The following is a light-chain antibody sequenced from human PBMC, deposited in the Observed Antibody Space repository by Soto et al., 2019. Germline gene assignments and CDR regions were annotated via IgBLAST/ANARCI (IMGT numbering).Light chain of an antibody. CDR2: DAS. V-gene: IGKV1-5*01. CDR1: QTISTW. CDR3: QQYGSSGT. Sequence: DIKMTQSPSSMSASVGDRVTITRRASQTISTWLAWYQHKPGKAPELLIYDASNRATGTPDRFSGSGSGTDFTLTISRLEPEDFAVDYCQQYGSSGTFGQGTKVDIK. J-gene: IGKJ1*01.